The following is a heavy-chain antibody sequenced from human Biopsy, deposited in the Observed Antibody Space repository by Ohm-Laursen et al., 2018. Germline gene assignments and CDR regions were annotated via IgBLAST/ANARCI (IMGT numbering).Heavy chain of an antibody. CDR2: INSVGTI. J-gene: IGHJ5*02. V-gene: IGHV3-11*01. CDR3: ATEVVPAGIGGHWLDP. Sequence: SLRLSCAASGFIFSDYYMSWIRQAPGKGLEWVSNINSVGTIYYADSVRGRFTISRDNAKNSLYLQMNSLRVEDTAVYYCATEVVPAGIGGHWLDPWGQGTLVTVSS. D-gene: IGHD2-2*01. CDR1: GFIFSDYY.